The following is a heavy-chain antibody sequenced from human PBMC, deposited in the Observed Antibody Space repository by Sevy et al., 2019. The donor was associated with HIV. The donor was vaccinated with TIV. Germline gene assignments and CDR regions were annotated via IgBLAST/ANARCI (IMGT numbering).Heavy chain of an antibody. D-gene: IGHD1-26*01. Sequence: GRSLRLSCVASGFSISNYWMHWVRQAPGKGLVWVSHINSEGSSTIYADSVKGRFTISKDDAKNTVYLQMNILRAEDTAVYYCARDNTLPGSAFDLWGQGTLVTVSS. V-gene: IGHV3-74*01. CDR2: INSEGSST. CDR3: ARDNTLPGSAFDL. CDR1: GFSISNYW. J-gene: IGHJ3*01.